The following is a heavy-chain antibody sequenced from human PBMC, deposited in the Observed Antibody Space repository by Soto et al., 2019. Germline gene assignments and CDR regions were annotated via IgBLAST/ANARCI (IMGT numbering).Heavy chain of an antibody. V-gene: IGHV3-7*03. Sequence: EVQLVESGGGLVQPGGSLRLSCAGSGFTFSDYWMNWVRQAPGKGLEWVANIKKDGGGELYVDSVKGRFTISRDNAKTSLFLQMNSLRAEDTAVYYCVRDVVGAGWFDPWGQGTLVTVSS. CDR3: VRDVVGAGWFDP. J-gene: IGHJ5*02. CDR1: GFTFSDYW. D-gene: IGHD2-15*01. CDR2: IKKDGGGE.